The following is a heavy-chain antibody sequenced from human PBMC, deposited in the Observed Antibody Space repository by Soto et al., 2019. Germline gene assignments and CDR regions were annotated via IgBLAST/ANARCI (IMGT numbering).Heavy chain of an antibody. CDR1: GGSFSSYD. V-gene: IGHV1-69*12. Sequence: QVQLVQSGAEVKKPGSSVKVSCKASGGSFSSYDISWMLQAPGKGLEWMGGIIPIFGTANYAQKFQGRVTITADESTSTAYMELSSLRSEDTAVYYCARVSIAVAGFDPWGQGTLVTVSS. D-gene: IGHD6-19*01. CDR2: IIPIFGTA. CDR3: ARVSIAVAGFDP. J-gene: IGHJ5*02.